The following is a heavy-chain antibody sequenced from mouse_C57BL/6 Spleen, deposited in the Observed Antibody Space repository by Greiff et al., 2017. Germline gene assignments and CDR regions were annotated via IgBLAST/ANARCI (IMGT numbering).Heavy chain of an antibody. CDR1: GYTFTDYY. CDR3: ARGIYAGAFDYAMDY. V-gene: IGHV1-26*01. Sequence: EVQLQQSGPELVKPGASVKISCKASGYTFTDYYMNWVKQSHGKSLEWIGDINPNNGGTSYNQKFKGKATLTVDKSSSTAYMELRSLTSEDSAVYYCARGIYAGAFDYAMDYWGQGTSVTVSS. D-gene: IGHD2-3*01. J-gene: IGHJ4*01. CDR2: INPNNGGT.